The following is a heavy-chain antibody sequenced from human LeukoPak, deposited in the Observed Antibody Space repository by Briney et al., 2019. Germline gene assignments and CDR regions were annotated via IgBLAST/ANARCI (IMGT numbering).Heavy chain of an antibody. CDR3: AKGEDGVYYGSGSYPDY. V-gene: IGHV3-23*01. Sequence: PGGSLRLSCAASGFTFSSYAMSWVRQAPGKGLEWVSAISGSGGSTYYADSVKGRFTISRDNSKNTLYLQMNSLRAEGTAVYYCAKGEDGVYYGSGSYPDYWRQGTLVTLSS. CDR1: GFTFSSYA. D-gene: IGHD3-10*01. CDR2: ISGSGGST. J-gene: IGHJ4*02.